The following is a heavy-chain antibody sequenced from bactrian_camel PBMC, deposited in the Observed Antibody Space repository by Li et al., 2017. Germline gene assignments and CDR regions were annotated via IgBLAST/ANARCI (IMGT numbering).Heavy chain of an antibody. CDR3: AARPWYIGECALEPNFEY. CDR1: EPAFSRRC. CDR2: KTASSGST. D-gene: IGHD2*01. J-gene: IGHJ4*01. V-gene: IGHV3S68*01. Sequence: QVQLVESGGGSVQAGGSLRLSCASSEPAFSRRCMGWFRQAPGKEREGVAQKTASSGSTSYADSVKGRFTISQDNAKNTLYLQMNSLKPEDTAMYYCAARPWYIGECALEPNFEYWGQGTQVTVS.